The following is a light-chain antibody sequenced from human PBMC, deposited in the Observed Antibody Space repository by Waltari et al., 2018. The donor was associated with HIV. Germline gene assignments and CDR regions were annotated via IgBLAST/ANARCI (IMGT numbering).Light chain of an antibody. J-gene: IGLJ2*01. CDR1: SRDVGGYNY. CDR3: SSYTSSSIPVV. CDR2: EVS. V-gene: IGLV2-14*01. Sequence: QSALTQPASVSGSPGQSITISCTGTSRDVGGYNYVSWYQQHPGKAPKLTIYEVSNRPSGVSKRFPGSKSGNQASLTISGLQAEDEPDYYCSSYTSSSIPVVFGGGTKLTVL.